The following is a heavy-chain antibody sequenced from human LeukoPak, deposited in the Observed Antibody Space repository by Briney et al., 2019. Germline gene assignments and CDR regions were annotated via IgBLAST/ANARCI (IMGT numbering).Heavy chain of an antibody. CDR3: ARDQYYDFSPDY. J-gene: IGHJ4*02. CDR1: GYTFTSYG. Sequence: ASVKVSCKASGYTFTSYGISWVRQAPGQGLEWMGWISAYNGNTNYAQKLQGRVTMTTDTSTSTAYMELRSLRSDDTAMYYCARDQYYDFSPDYWGQGTLVTVSS. V-gene: IGHV1-18*01. CDR2: ISAYNGNT. D-gene: IGHD3-3*01.